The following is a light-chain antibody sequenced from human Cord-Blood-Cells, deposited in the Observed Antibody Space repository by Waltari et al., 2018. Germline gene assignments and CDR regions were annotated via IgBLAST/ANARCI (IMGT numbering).Light chain of an antibody. CDR1: SSDVGSYNL. J-gene: IGLJ3*02. V-gene: IGLV2-23*03. CDR2: EGS. CDR3: CSYAGSSTFKV. Sequence: QSALTQPASVSGFPGQPITISRTGTSSDVGSYNLVTCYQQHPGKAPKLMISEGSTRPSGFSNRFSGSKSGNTASLTIAGLQAEDEAYYYCCSYAGSSTFKVFGGGTKLPVL.